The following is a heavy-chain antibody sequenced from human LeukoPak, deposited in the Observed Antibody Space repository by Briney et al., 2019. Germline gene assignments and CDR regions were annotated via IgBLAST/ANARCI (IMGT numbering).Heavy chain of an antibody. Sequence: ASVKVSCKVSGYTLTELSMLWVRQAPGKGLEWMGGFDPEDGETIYAQMFQGRVTMTEDTSTDTAYMELSSLRSEGTAVYYCATYRYSGRYRSGGVDYWGQGTLVTVSS. CDR3: ATYRYSGRYRSGGVDY. V-gene: IGHV1-24*01. D-gene: IGHD1-26*01. CDR2: FDPEDGET. CDR1: GYTLTELS. J-gene: IGHJ4*02.